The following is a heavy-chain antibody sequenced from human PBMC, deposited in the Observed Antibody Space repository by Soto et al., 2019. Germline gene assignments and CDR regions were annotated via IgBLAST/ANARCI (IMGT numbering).Heavy chain of an antibody. D-gene: IGHD5-12*01. J-gene: IGHJ4*02. V-gene: IGHV3-33*01. Sequence: QVQLVESGGGVVQPGRSLRLSCAASGFTFSSYGMYWVRQAPGKGLEWVTVIWYDGSKKYYADSVKGRFTISRDNSKNTLYLQMNSLRAEDTAVYYCARGVATTPFDYCGQGTLVTVSS. CDR3: ARGVATTPFDY. CDR1: GFTFSSYG. CDR2: IWYDGSKK.